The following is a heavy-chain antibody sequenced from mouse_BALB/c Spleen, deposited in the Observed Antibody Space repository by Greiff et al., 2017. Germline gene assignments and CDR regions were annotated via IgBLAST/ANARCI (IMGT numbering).Heavy chain of an antibody. CDR2: ISSGGSYT. J-gene: IGHJ3*01. CDR1: GFTFSSYA. Sequence: EVHLVESGGGLVKPGGSLKLSCAASGFTFSSYAMSWVRQTPEKRLEWVATISSGGSYTYYPDSVKGRFTISRDNAKNTLYLQMSSLRSEDTAMYYCASPIYDGYSAWFAYWGQGTLVTVSA. V-gene: IGHV5-9-3*01. CDR3: ASPIYDGYSAWFAY. D-gene: IGHD2-3*01.